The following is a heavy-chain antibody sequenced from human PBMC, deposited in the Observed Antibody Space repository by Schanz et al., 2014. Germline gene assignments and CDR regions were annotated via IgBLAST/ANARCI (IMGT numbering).Heavy chain of an antibody. D-gene: IGHD2-8*02. CDR3: AKSLESCPGGRCSRGYFDY. CDR2: ISGSGGST. V-gene: IGHV3-23*01. CDR1: GFTFSSYA. J-gene: IGHJ4*02. Sequence: EVQLLESGGGLVQPGGSLRLSCLASGFTFSSYAMSWVRQAPGKGLEWVSAISGSGGSTYYADSVKGRFTMSRDNAKNSVFLQMSSLRAEDTAVYYCAKSLESCPGGRCSRGYFDYWGQGTLVTVSS.